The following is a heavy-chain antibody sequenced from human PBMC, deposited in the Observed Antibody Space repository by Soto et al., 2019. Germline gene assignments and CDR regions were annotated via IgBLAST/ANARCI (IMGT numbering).Heavy chain of an antibody. J-gene: IGHJ6*02. Sequence: GGSLRLSCAASGFTFSSFGIHWVRQAPGKGLEWVAVMAYDGSNEYYADSVRGQFTISRDNSKSTVYLQMNSLRPEDTAVYYCAKNTVGLSRYYYYGMDVWGQGTTVTVSS. CDR1: GFTFSSFG. CDR3: AKNTVGLSRYYYYGMDV. V-gene: IGHV3-30*18. CDR2: MAYDGSNE. D-gene: IGHD5-12*01.